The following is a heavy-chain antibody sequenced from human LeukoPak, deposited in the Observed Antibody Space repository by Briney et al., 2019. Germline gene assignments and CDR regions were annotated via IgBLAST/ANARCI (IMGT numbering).Heavy chain of an antibody. CDR2: INPNSADT. Sequence: GASVKVSCKASGYIFTSYDINWVRQATGQGLEWMGWINPNSADTNYAQEFQGRVTMTRDTSISTAYMELSRLRSDDTAIYYCARDRVYDFWSGYYNNGFDVWGQGTKVTVSS. CDR1: GYIFTSYD. J-gene: IGHJ3*01. D-gene: IGHD3-3*01. V-gene: IGHV1-2*02. CDR3: ARDRVYDFWSGYYNNGFDV.